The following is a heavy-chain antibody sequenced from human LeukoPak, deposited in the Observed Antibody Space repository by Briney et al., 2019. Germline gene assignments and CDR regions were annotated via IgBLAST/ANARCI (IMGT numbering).Heavy chain of an antibody. V-gene: IGHV1-24*01. J-gene: IGHJ2*01. CDR1: GYTLTELS. Sequence: GASVKVSCKVSGYTLTELSMHWVRQAPGKGLEWMGGFDPEDGETIYAQKFQGRVTMTEDTSTDTAYMELSSLRSEDTAVYYCAIHGEDSYPAWYFDLWGRGTLVTVSS. D-gene: IGHD5-18*01. CDR2: FDPEDGET. CDR3: AIHGEDSYPAWYFDL.